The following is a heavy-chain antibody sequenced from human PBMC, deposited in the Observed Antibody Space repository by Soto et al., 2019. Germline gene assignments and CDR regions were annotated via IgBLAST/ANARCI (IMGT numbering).Heavy chain of an antibody. CDR2: ISWDSGSI. CDR1: GFTFDDYA. J-gene: IGHJ6*02. Sequence: EVQLVESGGGLVQPGRSLRLSCAASGFTFDDYAMHWVRQAPGKGLEWVSGISWDSGSIGYADSVKGRFTISRDNAKNTLYLQMNSLRAEDTAMYYCAKDISRSQYYDILPGYYVFGGYYGMDVWGQGTTVTVSS. D-gene: IGHD3-9*01. V-gene: IGHV3-9*01. CDR3: AKDISRSQYYDILPGYYVFGGYYGMDV.